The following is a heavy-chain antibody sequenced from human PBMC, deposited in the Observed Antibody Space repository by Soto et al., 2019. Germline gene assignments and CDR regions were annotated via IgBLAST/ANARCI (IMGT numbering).Heavy chain of an antibody. V-gene: IGHV4-61*01. CDR1: GGSVSSGSYY. Sequence: TLSLTCTVSGGSVSSGSYYWSWIRQPPGKGLEWIGYIYYSGSTNYNPSLKSRVTISVDTSKNQFSLKLSSVTAADTAVYYCASHRGNFDCWGQGTLVTVSS. J-gene: IGHJ4*02. CDR2: IYYSGST. CDR3: ASHRGNFDC. D-gene: IGHD3-10*01.